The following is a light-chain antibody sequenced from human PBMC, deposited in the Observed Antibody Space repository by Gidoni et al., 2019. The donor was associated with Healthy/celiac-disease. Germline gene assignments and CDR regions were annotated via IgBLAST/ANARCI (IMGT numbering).Light chain of an antibody. Sequence: EIVLTQSPGTLSLSPGERATLSCRASQSVSSSYLAWYQQKPGQAPRLLIYGASSRATCIPDRFSGIGSGTDFTLTISRLEPEDFAVYYCQQYGSSSWTFGQGTKVEIK. CDR2: GAS. CDR3: QQYGSSSWT. V-gene: IGKV3-20*01. CDR1: QSVSSSY. J-gene: IGKJ1*01.